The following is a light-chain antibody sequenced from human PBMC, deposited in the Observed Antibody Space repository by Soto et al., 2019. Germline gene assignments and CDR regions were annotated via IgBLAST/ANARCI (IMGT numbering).Light chain of an antibody. J-gene: IGLJ3*02. Sequence: QYVLTQPASVSGSPGQGITISCTGTSSDVGGYDHVSWYQQHPGKAPKLIIYDVTVRPSGISPRFSGSKSDNTASLAVSGLQPEDEADYYCSSYTNKDTLLFGGGTKLTVL. V-gene: IGLV2-14*03. CDR1: SSDVGGYDH. CDR3: SSYTNKDTLL. CDR2: DVT.